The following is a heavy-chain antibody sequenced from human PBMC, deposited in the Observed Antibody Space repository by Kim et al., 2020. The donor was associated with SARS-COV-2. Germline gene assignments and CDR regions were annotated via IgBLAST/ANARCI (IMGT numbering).Heavy chain of an antibody. CDR1: GFTLSHYA. CDR2: ICCGGFEFSP. CDR3: ATEAIRRDPCYSYFY. Sequence: GGSLRLSCGASGFTLSHYAMNWVRQAPGKGPEWVSHICCGGFEFSPPYSDSGQCRFITSNYNSTDMLYLQMHSLEAAAASHYSSATEAIRRDPCYSYFY. J-gene: IGHJ4*01. V-gene: IGHV3-23*01. D-gene: IGHD2-15*01.